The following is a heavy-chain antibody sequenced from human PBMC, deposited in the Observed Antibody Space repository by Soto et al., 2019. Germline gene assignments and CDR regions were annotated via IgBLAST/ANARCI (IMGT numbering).Heavy chain of an antibody. V-gene: IGHV1-3*04. CDR2: INTANGDT. D-gene: IGHD5-12*01. CDR3: AGDEGGWNSLIGGYVKFIVDY. J-gene: IGHJ4*02. Sequence: QVQLVQSGAEVKKPGASVKVSCQTSGYTYSFHPLHWVRQAPGQGLEWMGWINTANGDTKYSQKFQGRVAITRDAYAGAASRKLSMLTSEDTAVYYCAGDEGGWNSLIGGYVKFIVDYWGQGSVVTVAS. CDR1: GYTYSFHP.